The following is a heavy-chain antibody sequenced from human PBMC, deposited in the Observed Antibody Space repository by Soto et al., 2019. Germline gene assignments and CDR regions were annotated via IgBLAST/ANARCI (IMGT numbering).Heavy chain of an antibody. J-gene: IGHJ6*03. V-gene: IGHV4-59*01. CDR2: IYYSGST. CDR1: GGSISSYY. D-gene: IGHD3-10*01. CDR3: ARTQLAGNYMLGSTSVYMDV. Sequence: SETLSLTCTVSGGSISSYYWSWIRQPPGKGLEWIGYIYYSGSTNYNPSLKSRVTISVDTSKNQFSLKLSSVTAADTAVYYCARTQLAGNYMLGSTSVYMDVWGKGTTVTVSS.